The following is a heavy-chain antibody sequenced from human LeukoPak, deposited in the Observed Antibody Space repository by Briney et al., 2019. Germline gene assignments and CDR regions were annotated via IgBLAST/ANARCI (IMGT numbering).Heavy chain of an antibody. CDR2: IKQDGSEK. V-gene: IGHV3-7*03. Sequence: GGSLRLSCAASGFTFSSYWMSWVRQAPGKGLEWVANIKQDGSEKYYADSVKGRFTISRDSAKNSLYLQMNSLRPEDTALYYCAKSRGYSYVSHFDYWGQGTLVTVSS. D-gene: IGHD5-18*01. CDR3: AKSRGYSYVSHFDY. CDR1: GFTFSSYW. J-gene: IGHJ4*02.